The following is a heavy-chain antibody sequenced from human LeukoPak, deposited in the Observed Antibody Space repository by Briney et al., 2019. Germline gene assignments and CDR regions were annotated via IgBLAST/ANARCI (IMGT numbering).Heavy chain of an antibody. CDR1: GGSISSYY. J-gene: IGHJ5*02. CDR3: ARSRYGGYGGGWFDP. D-gene: IGHD4-17*01. CDR2: IYYSGST. V-gene: IGHV4-59*12. Sequence: SGTLSLTCTVSGGSISSYYWSWIRQPPGKGLEWIGYIYYSGSTNYNPSLKSRVTISVDTSKNQFSLKLSSVTAADTAVYYCARSRYGGYGGGWFDPWGQGTLVTVSS.